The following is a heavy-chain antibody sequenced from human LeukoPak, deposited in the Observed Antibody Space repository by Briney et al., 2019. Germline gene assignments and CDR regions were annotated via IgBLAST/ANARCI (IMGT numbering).Heavy chain of an antibody. D-gene: IGHD3-3*01. Sequence: SVKVSCKASGGTFGSYAISWVRQAPGQGLEWMGGIIPIFGTANYAQKFQGRVTITTDESTSTAYMELSSLRSEDTAVYYCARGKGPYDFSLPVDPWGQGTLVTVSS. V-gene: IGHV1-69*05. CDR2: IIPIFGTA. CDR3: ARGKGPYDFSLPVDP. CDR1: GGTFGSYA. J-gene: IGHJ5*02.